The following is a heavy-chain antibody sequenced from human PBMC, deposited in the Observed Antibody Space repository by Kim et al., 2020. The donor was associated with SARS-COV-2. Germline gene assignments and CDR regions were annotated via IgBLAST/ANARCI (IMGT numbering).Heavy chain of an antibody. V-gene: IGHV3-74*01. CDR3: ARDEAGLRPDI. J-gene: IGHJ3*02. D-gene: IGHD5-12*01. Sequence: GGSLRLSCAASGFTFSRYWMHWVRQAPGKGLVWVSRGGDGSSTNYADSVEGRFNISRDNAKNTLYLQMNSLRAEDTAVYYCARDEAGLRPDIWGHGTMVTVSS. CDR2: GGDGSST. CDR1: GFTFSRYW.